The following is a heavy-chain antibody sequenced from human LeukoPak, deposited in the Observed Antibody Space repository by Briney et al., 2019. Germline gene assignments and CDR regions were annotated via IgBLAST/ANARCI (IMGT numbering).Heavy chain of an antibody. J-gene: IGHJ4*02. CDR3: ARSHYDFWSGYFDY. Sequence: SEALSLTCTVSGGSISSYYWSWIRQPPGKGLEWIGYIYYSGSTNYNPSLKSRVTISVDTSKNQFSLKLSSVTAADTAVYYCARSHYDFWSGYFDYWGQGTLVTVSS. V-gene: IGHV4-59*01. CDR1: GGSISSYY. CDR2: IYYSGST. D-gene: IGHD3-3*01.